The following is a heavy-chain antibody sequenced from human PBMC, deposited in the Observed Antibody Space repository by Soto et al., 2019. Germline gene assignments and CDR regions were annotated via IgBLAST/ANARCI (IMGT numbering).Heavy chain of an antibody. CDR1: GFTFSSYA. CDR2: ITGSGGST. Sequence: GGSLRLSCAASGFTFSSYAMSWVRQAPGKGLEWVSAITGSGGSTYYADSVKGRFTISRDNSKNTLYLQMTSLRAEDTAVYYCAKGPRGYYYYAMDVWGQGTTVTVSS. J-gene: IGHJ6*02. CDR3: AKGPRGYYYYAMDV. V-gene: IGHV3-23*01.